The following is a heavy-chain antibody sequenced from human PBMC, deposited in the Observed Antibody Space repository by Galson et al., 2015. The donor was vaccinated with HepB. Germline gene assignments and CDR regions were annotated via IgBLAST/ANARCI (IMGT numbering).Heavy chain of an antibody. J-gene: IGHJ6*02. D-gene: IGHD5-24*01. CDR2: IWSDGRNE. Sequence: SLRLSCAASGFTFSYHGMHRVRQAPGKGLEWVAVIWSDGRNEHYADSVKGRFTISRDNSKNTLYLQMNSLRDDDTAVYYCARDLGGVDGDGLDVWGQGSAVTVSS. CDR1: GFTFSYHG. CDR3: ARDLGGVDGDGLDV. V-gene: IGHV3-33*01.